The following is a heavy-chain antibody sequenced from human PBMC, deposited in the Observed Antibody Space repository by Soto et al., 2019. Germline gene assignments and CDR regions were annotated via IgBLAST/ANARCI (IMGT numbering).Heavy chain of an antibody. Sequence: QVQLVESGGGVVQPGRSLRLSCAASGFTFSSYGMHWVRQAPGKGLEWVAVISYDGSNKYYADSVKGRFTISRDNSKNTLYLQMNSLRAEDTAVYYCAKGGRMVRGDYFDYWGKGTLVTVSS. V-gene: IGHV3-30*18. CDR1: GFTFSSYG. J-gene: IGHJ4*02. D-gene: IGHD3-10*01. CDR2: ISYDGSNK. CDR3: AKGGRMVRGDYFDY.